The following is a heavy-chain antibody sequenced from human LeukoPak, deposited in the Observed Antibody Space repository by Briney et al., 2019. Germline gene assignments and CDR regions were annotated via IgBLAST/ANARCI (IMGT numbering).Heavy chain of an antibody. CDR2: IIPIFGTA. Sequence: SVKVSCKASGYTFTSYGISWVRQAPGQGLEWMGGIIPIFGTANFAQKFQGRVTITADESTSTAYMELSSLRSEDTAVYYCARASGGYYGSGSYYIDYYYGMDVWGQGTTVTVSS. CDR3: ARASGGYYGSGSYYIDYYYGMDV. D-gene: IGHD3-10*01. CDR1: GYTFTSYG. V-gene: IGHV1-69*13. J-gene: IGHJ6*02.